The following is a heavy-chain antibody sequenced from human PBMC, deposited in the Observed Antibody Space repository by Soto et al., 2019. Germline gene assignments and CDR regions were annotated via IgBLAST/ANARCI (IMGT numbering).Heavy chain of an antibody. Sequence: PSETLSLTCTVSGDSISSGDYYWSWIRQPPGKGLEWIGCIYYSGNTYYNPSLKRRFRISVDTSKNQFSLQLSSVTVADTAVYYCARIAAAGTNFDYWGQGTLVTVSS. CDR1: GDSISSGDYY. CDR3: ARIAAAGTNFDY. CDR2: IYYSGNT. V-gene: IGHV4-30-4*01. J-gene: IGHJ4*02. D-gene: IGHD6-13*01.